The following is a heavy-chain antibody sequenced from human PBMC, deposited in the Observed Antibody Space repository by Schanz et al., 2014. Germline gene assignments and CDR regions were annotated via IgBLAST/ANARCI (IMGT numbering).Heavy chain of an antibody. CDR1: GYIFGSHG. Sequence: QLMQSGSEVRKPGASVKVSCKASGYIFGSHGMTWVRQAPGQGPELMGWINAHTGNTQYAQKFQGRVNMTRDTVTTTVHLELTRLRTDDTAIYYCARVHIATYHYNSPGAFDIWGQGTSVTCSS. CDR2: INAHTGNT. J-gene: IGHJ3*02. V-gene: IGHV1-18*01. D-gene: IGHD3-10*01. CDR3: ARVHIATYHYNSPGAFDI.